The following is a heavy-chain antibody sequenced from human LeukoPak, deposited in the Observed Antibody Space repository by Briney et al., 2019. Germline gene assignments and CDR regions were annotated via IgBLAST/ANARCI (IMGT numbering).Heavy chain of an antibody. Sequence: PGGSLRLSCAASGFTFDDYAMHWVRQAPGKGLEWVSGISWNSGSIGYADSVKGRFTISRDNAKNSLYLQMNSLRAEDTALYYCAKDFDSSGYEVDYWGQGTLVTVSS. V-gene: IGHV3-9*01. CDR2: ISWNSGSI. J-gene: IGHJ4*02. D-gene: IGHD3-22*01. CDR1: GFTFDDYA. CDR3: AKDFDSSGYEVDY.